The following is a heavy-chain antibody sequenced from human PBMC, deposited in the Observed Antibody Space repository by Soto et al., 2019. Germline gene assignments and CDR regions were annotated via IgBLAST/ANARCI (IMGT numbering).Heavy chain of an antibody. CDR2: IIPVFGTA. V-gene: IGHV1-69*06. CDR1: GGTFSTYS. Sequence: QVQLVQSGAEVKKPGSSVRVSCKASGGTFSTYSISWVRQAPAQGLEWMGGIIPVFGTANYAQKFQGRVTITADKSTSTAYMELSSLRSEDTAVYYCASMVVTAAFDIWGQGTIVTFSS. D-gene: IGHD2-21*02. J-gene: IGHJ3*02. CDR3: ASMVVTAAFDI.